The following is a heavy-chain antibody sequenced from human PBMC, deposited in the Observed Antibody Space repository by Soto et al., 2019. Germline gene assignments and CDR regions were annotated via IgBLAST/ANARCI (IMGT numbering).Heavy chain of an antibody. J-gene: IGHJ6*03. Sequence: GASVKVSCKASGYTFISYDINWVRQATGQGLEWMGWMNPSSGNTGLAQKFQGRVTMTRNTSISTAYMELSSLRSEDTAVYYCARAPAVGSGSYNNSPYYMDVWGKGTTFTISS. CDR2: MNPSSGNT. V-gene: IGHV1-8*01. CDR1: GYTFISYD. D-gene: IGHD3-10*01. CDR3: ARAPAVGSGSYNNSPYYMDV.